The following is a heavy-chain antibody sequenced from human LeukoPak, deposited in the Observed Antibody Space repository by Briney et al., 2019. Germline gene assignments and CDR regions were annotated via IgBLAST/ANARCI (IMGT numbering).Heavy chain of an antibody. CDR1: GGSISSSSYY. V-gene: IGHV4-39*07. CDR3: ARVDGTYYYYYMDV. J-gene: IGHJ6*03. CDR2: IYYSGST. D-gene: IGHD1-14*01. Sequence: PSETLSLTCTVSGGSISSSSYYWGWIRQPPGKGLEWIGSIYYSGSTYYNPSLKSRVTISVDTSKNQFSLKLSSVTAADTAVYYCARVDGTYYYYYMDVWGKGITVTVSS.